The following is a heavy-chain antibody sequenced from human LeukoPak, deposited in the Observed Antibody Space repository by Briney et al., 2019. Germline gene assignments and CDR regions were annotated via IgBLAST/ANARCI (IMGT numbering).Heavy chain of an antibody. D-gene: IGHD2-2*01. J-gene: IGHJ4*02. Sequence: GGSLRLSCAASGFTFSSYEMNWVRQAPGKGLEWVSYISSSGSTIYYADSVKGRFTISRDNAKNSLYLQMNSLRAEDTAVYYCAREGYCSSTSCPTGFDYWCQGTLVTVSS. CDR2: ISSSGSTI. CDR1: GFTFSSYE. CDR3: AREGYCSSTSCPTGFDY. V-gene: IGHV3-48*03.